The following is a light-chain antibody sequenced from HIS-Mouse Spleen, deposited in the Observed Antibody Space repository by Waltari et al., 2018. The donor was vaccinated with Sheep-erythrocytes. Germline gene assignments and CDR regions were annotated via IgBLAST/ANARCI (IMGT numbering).Light chain of an antibody. J-gene: IGLJ1*01. CDR3: CSYAGSYNHV. CDR2: DVS. CDR1: SRAVGGYHY. V-gene: IGLV2-11*01. Sequence: QSALTPPPPVSGSPGQSVTLPCTGTSRAVGGYHYFPWYQQHPGKAPKLMIYDVSKRPSGVPDRFSGSKSGNTASLTISGLQAEDEADYYCCSYAGSYNHVFATGTKVTVL.